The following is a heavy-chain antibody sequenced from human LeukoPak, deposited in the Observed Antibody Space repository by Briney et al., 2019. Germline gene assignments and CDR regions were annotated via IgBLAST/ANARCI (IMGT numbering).Heavy chain of an antibody. D-gene: IGHD6-6*01. V-gene: IGHV3-21*01. Sequence: GGSLRLSCAASGFTFSSYSMNWVRQAPGKGLEWVSSISSSSSYIYYADSVKGRFTISRDNAKNSLYLQMNSLRAEDTAVYYCARAIEYSSPTGDYWGQGTLVTVSS. CDR2: ISSSSSYI. J-gene: IGHJ4*02. CDR1: GFTFSSYS. CDR3: ARAIEYSSPTGDY.